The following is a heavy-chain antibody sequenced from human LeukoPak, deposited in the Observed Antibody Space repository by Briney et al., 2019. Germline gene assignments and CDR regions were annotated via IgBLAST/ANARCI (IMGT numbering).Heavy chain of an antibody. CDR3: ARGSAIITIFGVVAANNWFDP. Sequence: SETLSLTCTVSGDSISSGDYYWSWIRQPPGKGLEWIGSIYYGGSTYYNPSLQSRVTISVDTSKNHFSLKVSSVTAADTAVYYCARGSAIITIFGVVAANNWFDPWGQGTLVTVSS. CDR2: IYYGGST. V-gene: IGHV4-39*02. CDR1: GDSISSGDYY. D-gene: IGHD3-3*01. J-gene: IGHJ5*02.